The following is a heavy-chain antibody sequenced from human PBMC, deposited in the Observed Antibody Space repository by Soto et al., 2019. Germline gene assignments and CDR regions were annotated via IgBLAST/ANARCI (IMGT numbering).Heavy chain of an antibody. J-gene: IGHJ4*02. Sequence: SETLSLTCAVSDGSISSGGYSWSWIRQPPGKGLEWIGYIYHSGSTYYNPSLKSRVTISVDRSKNQFSLKLSSVTAADTAVYYCARVPIYYYDSSGYYERHFDYWGQGTLVTVSS. CDR3: ARVPIYYYDSSGYYERHFDY. V-gene: IGHV4-30-2*01. CDR1: DGSISSGGYS. CDR2: IYHSGST. D-gene: IGHD3-22*01.